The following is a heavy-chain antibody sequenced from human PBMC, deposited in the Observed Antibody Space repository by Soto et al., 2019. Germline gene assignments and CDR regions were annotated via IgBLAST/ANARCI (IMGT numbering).Heavy chain of an antibody. CDR3: VRDDVYWDGGRCFGVPIDV. V-gene: IGHV3-66*01. D-gene: IGHD2-15*01. CDR1: GFAVSSKY. J-gene: IGHJ6*03. CDR2: FNNVGSI. Sequence: EVQLVESGGGVVQPGGSLRLSCAASGFAVSSKYMSWVRQPPGREPEWVALFNNVGSIYYSESVKGRFTISRGSSKNTLELQLNSLTPEDTAVYYCVRDDVYWDGGRCFGVPIDVWGKGTTVTVSS.